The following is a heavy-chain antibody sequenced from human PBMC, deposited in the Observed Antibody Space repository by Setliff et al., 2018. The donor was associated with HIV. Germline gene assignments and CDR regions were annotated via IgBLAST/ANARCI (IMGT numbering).Heavy chain of an antibody. CDR2: INTYTGNP. CDR3: ARDGYYYDSSGHLAYYFDY. Sequence: ASVKVSCKASGGTFSSYAISWVRQASGQGLEWMGGINTYTGNPTYAQDFTGRFVFSLDTSVSTAYLQISSLKAEDIAVYYCARDGYYYDSSGHLAYYFDYWGQGTLVTVSS. J-gene: IGHJ4*02. V-gene: IGHV7-4-1*02. CDR1: GGTFSSYA. D-gene: IGHD3-22*01.